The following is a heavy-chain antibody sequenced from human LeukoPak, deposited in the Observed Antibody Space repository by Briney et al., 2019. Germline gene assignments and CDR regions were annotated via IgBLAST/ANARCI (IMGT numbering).Heavy chain of an antibody. J-gene: IGHJ4*02. CDR2: IKQDGSQK. CDR1: GFSFSSYW. Sequence: PGGSLRLSCAASGFSFSSYWMTWVRQAPGKGLEWVANIKQDGSQKYYVDSVKGRFTISRDNAKNSLYLQMNGLRAEDTAVYYCVSTGSQLDYWGQGTLVTVSS. CDR3: VSTGSQLDY. D-gene: IGHD2-2*01. V-gene: IGHV3-7*01.